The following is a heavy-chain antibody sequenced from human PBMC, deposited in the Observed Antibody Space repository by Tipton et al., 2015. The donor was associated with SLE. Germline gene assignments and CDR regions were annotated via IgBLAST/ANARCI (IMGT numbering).Heavy chain of an antibody. CDR3: ARGHIGWGFDP. Sequence: TLSLTCAVYGGSFSGYYWSWIRQPPGKGLEWIGEINHRGSTNYNPSLKSRVTISVDKSKNQFSLKLTSVTAADTAVYYCARGHIGWGFDPWGQGTLVTVSS. CDR2: INHRGST. V-gene: IGHV4-34*01. CDR1: GGSFSGYY. D-gene: IGHD1-26*01. J-gene: IGHJ5*02.